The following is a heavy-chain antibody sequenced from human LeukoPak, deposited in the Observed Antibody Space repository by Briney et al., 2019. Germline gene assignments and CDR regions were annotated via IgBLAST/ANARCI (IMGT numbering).Heavy chain of an antibody. Sequence: SETLSLTCTVSGGSISSGGYYRSWIRQPPGKGLEWIGYIYYSGSTYYNPSLKSRVTISVDTSKNQFSLKLSSVTAADTAVYYCASILRLGIVIDYWGQGTLVTVSS. CDR2: IYYSGST. V-gene: IGHV4-31*03. J-gene: IGHJ4*02. CDR3: ASILRLGIVIDY. D-gene: IGHD3-16*02. CDR1: GGSISSGGYY.